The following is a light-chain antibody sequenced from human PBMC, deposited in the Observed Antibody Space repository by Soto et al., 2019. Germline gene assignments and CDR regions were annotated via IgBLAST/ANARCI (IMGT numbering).Light chain of an antibody. V-gene: IGKV1-5*03. CDR2: KAS. J-gene: IGKJ4*01. CDR1: QTINNW. Sequence: DIQMTQSPSSLSASVGDRVTITCRASQTINNWLAWDQQKPGKPPKLLISKASNLESGVPSRFSGSGSETEFTLTISSLQPDDFATYYCQQYNSYSLLTFAGGTRVDIK. CDR3: QQYNSYSLLT.